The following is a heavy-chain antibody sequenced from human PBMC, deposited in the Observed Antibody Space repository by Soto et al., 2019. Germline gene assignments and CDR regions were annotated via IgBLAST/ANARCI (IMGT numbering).Heavy chain of an antibody. CDR1: GFSFSSYS. CDR3: ARDTGRSGRQGFQH. J-gene: IGHJ1*01. V-gene: IGHV3-21*02. Sequence: EVQLVESGGGLVKPGWSLRLSCAASGFSFSSYSMNWVRQAPGKGLEWVSSITSSSSYIYYADSVKGRFTISRDNAKNSLYLQMNSLRAEDTAVYYCARDTGRSGRQGFQHCGQGTLVTVSS. D-gene: IGHD1-1*01. CDR2: ITSSSSYI.